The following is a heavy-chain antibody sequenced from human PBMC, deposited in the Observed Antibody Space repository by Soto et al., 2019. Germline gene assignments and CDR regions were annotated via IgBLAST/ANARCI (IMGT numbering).Heavy chain of an antibody. CDR2: ISPQGGST. CDR1: GFAFSSYA. J-gene: IGHJ4*02. V-gene: IGHV3-64D*06. CDR3: VKMIIARGAFDF. Sequence: EGSLRLSCSASGFAFSSYAMHWVRQTPGKGLEYVSAISPQGGSTYYADSVKGRFTISRDDSKNTVYLQMSSLRPDDTAVYYCVKMIIARGAFDFWGQGTLVTVSS. D-gene: IGHD2-21*01.